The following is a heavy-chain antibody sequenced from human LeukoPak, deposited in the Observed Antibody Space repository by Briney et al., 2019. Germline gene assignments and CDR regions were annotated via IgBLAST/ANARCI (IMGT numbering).Heavy chain of an antibody. V-gene: IGHV3-21*01. CDR3: TGESAAQGISVPDY. J-gene: IGHJ4*02. D-gene: IGHD6-19*01. CDR2: ISSTSWSK. CDR1: VFTFSSYS. Sequence: GGSLRLSCAGSVFTFSSYSRNWLRQAPGKGLEWVSSISSTSWSKYYADSVKGRFTISRDNAENSVYLQMNRLGDEDTAVYYCTGESAAQGISVPDYWGQGTQVTVSS.